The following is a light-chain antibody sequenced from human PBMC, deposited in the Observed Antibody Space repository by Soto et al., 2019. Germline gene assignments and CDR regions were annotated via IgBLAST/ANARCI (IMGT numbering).Light chain of an antibody. J-gene: IGKJ4*01. V-gene: IGKV3-11*01. Sequence: EIVLTQSPATLSLSPGERATLSCRASQSVSESLAWYQQKLGQAPRLLIYDVSYRATGIPDRFSGSGSGTDFTLTISRLEPEDFAVYYCQQYGGPLTFGGGTKVDIK. CDR3: QQYGGPLT. CDR2: DVS. CDR1: QSVSES.